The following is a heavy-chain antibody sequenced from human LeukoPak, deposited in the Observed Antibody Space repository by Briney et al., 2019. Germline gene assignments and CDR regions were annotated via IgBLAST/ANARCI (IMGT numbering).Heavy chain of an antibody. CDR1: GYTFSNYW. Sequence: GESLKISCKVSGYTFSNYWIGWVRQMPGKGLEWMGFIYPGDSATTYNPSFQGQVTISADTTISTAYLQWRSLRASDTAIYYCARRSLGYCSGDRCYEYFQHWGQGTLVTVSS. CDR3: ARRSLGYCSGDRCYEYFQH. D-gene: IGHD2-15*01. CDR2: IYPGDSAT. J-gene: IGHJ1*01. V-gene: IGHV5-51*01.